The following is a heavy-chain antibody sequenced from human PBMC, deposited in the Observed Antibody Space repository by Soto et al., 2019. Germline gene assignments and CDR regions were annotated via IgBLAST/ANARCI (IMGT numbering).Heavy chain of an antibody. CDR1: EFALRSFG. CDR2: IWQDGSNE. V-gene: IGHV3-33*01. D-gene: IGHD2-15*01. Sequence: QVQLVESGGGVVQPGRSLRLSCAASEFALRSFGMHWVRQAPGKGLEWVAVIWQDGSNESYAESVKGRFTISRDNSKNTLYLQMNRLGAEDTAVYYCARGGVVGYCSGGRCSDFDYWGQGTLVTVSS. CDR3: ARGGVVGYCSGGRCSDFDY. J-gene: IGHJ4*02.